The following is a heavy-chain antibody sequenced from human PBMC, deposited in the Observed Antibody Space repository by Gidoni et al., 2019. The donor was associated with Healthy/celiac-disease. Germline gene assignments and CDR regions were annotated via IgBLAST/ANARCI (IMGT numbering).Heavy chain of an antibody. J-gene: IGHJ3*02. Sequence: EVQLVESGGGLVKPGGSLRLSCAASGFTFSSYSMNWVRQAPGKGLEWVSSISSSSSYIYYADSVKGRFTISRDNAKNSLYLQMNSLRAEDTAVYYCAPLGGTRVRSAFDIWGQGTMVTVSS. D-gene: IGHD3-10*01. CDR2: ISSSSSYI. V-gene: IGHV3-21*01. CDR1: GFTFSSYS. CDR3: APLGGTRVRSAFDI.